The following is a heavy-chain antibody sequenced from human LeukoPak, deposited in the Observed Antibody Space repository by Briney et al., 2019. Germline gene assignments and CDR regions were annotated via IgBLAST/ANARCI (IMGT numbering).Heavy chain of an antibody. CDR3: ARDLSSTSNWEFDY. CDR2: INLNSGGT. CDR1: GHTVTGYF. J-gene: IGHJ4*02. V-gene: IGHV1-2*06. Sequence: ASVKVSCKASGHTVTGYFMHWVRQAPGQGLEWMGRINLNSGGTYYAQNFQGRVTMTRDTSISTAYVELSRLASDDTAVYYCARDLSSTSNWEFDYWGQGTLVTVSS. D-gene: IGHD1-26*01.